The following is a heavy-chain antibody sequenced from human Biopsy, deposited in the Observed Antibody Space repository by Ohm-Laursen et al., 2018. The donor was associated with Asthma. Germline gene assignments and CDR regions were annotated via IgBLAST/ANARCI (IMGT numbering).Heavy chain of an antibody. J-gene: IGHJ4*02. CDR1: GYSLTDLS. Sequence: GASVKVSCKLSGYSLTDLSMHWVRQAPGQGLEWMGGHDHEEGGTVNARRFQGRVTMTEDTSTDTAYMELSSLGSDDTAVYYCASDFPKDYVRYNFQFWGQGTLVTVSS. V-gene: IGHV1-24*01. CDR2: HDHEEGGT. CDR3: ASDFPKDYVRYNFQF. D-gene: IGHD4-17*01.